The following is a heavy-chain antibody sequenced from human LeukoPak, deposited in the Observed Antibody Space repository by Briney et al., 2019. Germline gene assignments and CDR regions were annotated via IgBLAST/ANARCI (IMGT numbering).Heavy chain of an antibody. CDR1: GFTFSSYG. CDR2: ISNDGSNK. Sequence: GRSLRLSCAASGFTFSSYGMHWVRQAPGKGLEWVAVISNDGSNKYYADSVKGRFTISRDNSKNTLDLQMNSLRGEDTAVYYCAKDLRIVADGDTAKWFDPWGQGTLVTVSS. D-gene: IGHD6-13*01. V-gene: IGHV3-30*18. CDR3: AKDLRIVADGDTAKWFDP. J-gene: IGHJ5*02.